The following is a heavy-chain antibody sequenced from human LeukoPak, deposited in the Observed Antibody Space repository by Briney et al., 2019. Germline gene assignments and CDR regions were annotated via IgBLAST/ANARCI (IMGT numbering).Heavy chain of an antibody. CDR3: ARVNSAAAGTFDY. CDR1: GFTFSSYW. J-gene: IGHJ4*02. V-gene: IGHV3-74*01. Sequence: PGGALRLSCAASGFTFSSYWMRWVRQALGKGLVWVSRSNSDGSSTAYADSVKGRFTISRDNAKNTLYLQMNSLRAEDTAVYYCARVNSAAAGTFDYWGQGTLVTVSS. CDR2: SNSDGSST. D-gene: IGHD6-13*01.